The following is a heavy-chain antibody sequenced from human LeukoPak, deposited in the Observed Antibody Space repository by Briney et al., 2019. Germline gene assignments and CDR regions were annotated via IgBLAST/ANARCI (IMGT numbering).Heavy chain of an antibody. D-gene: IGHD3-22*01. CDR1: GYTFTGYY. V-gene: IGHV1-2*02. Sequence: GASVKVSCKASGYTFTGYYIHWVRQAPGQGLEWMGWINPNSGGTNYAQKFQGRVTMTRDTSISTAYMELSRLRSDDTAVYYCARGRRHYDSSAYYYEGDAFDIWGQGTMVTVSS. J-gene: IGHJ3*02. CDR3: ARGRRHYDSSAYYYEGDAFDI. CDR2: INPNSGGT.